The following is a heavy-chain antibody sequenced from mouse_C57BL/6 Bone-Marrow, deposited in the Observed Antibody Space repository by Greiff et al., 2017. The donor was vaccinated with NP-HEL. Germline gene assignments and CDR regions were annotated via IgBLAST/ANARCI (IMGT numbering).Heavy chain of an antibody. V-gene: IGHV1-4*01. D-gene: IGHD1-1*01. Sequence: VQLQQSGAELARPGASVKMSCKASGYTFTSYTMHWVKQRPGQGLEWIGYINPSSGYTKYKQKFKDKATLTADKSSSTAYMQLSSLTSEDSAVYYCARFWDITKGYWGQGTTLTVSS. CDR1: GYTFTSYT. CDR2: INPSSGYT. J-gene: IGHJ2*01. CDR3: ARFWDITKGY.